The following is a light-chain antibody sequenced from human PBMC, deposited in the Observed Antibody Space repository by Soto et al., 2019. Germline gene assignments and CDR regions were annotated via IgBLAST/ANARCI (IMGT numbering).Light chain of an antibody. CDR3: QQSYSSPYT. J-gene: IGKJ2*01. CDR1: QSILYSSNNKNY. Sequence: DIVMTQSPDSLAVSLGERATLNCKSSQSILYSSNNKNYLAWYQQKPGQPPKLLIYCASTRESGVPDRFSGSGSGTDFTLTISSLQAEDVALYYCQQSYSSPYTFGQGTKLEIK. V-gene: IGKV4-1*01. CDR2: CAS.